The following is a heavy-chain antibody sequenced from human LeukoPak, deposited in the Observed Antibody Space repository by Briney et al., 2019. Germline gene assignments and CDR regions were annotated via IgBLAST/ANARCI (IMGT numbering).Heavy chain of an antibody. CDR2: INSDGSST. D-gene: IGHD5-24*01. J-gene: IGHJ4*02. V-gene: IGHV3-74*01. CDR1: GFAFSNYY. Sequence: GGSLRLSCAASGFAFSNYYMHWVRQAPGKGLVWVSRINSDGSSTNYADSVKGRFTVSRDNAKNTLYLQMNSLRAEDTAVYYCARGSHRDYFDYWGQGTLVTISS. CDR3: ARGSHRDYFDY.